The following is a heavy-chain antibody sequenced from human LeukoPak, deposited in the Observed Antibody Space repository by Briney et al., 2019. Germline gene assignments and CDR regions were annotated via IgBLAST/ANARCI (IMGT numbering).Heavy chain of an antibody. V-gene: IGHV1-2*02. D-gene: IGHD1-20*01. J-gene: IGHJ5*02. CDR1: GYTFTSYY. Sequence: GASVTVSCKASGYTFTSYYMHWVRQAPGQGLEWMGWINPSSGGTNYAQKIQGRVTITRDTSISLSYMELSRLRSDDTAVYYCCRLITGTTRDIEPWGQGTLVTVSS. CDR3: CRLITGTTRDIEP. CDR2: INPSSGGT.